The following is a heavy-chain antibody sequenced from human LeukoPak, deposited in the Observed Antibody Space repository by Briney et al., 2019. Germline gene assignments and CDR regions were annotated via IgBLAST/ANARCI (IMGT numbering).Heavy chain of an antibody. J-gene: IGHJ4*02. CDR2: INQDGSEK. CDR3: AIYCSGGSCFRN. V-gene: IGHV3-7*05. Sequence: GGSLRLSCAASGFTFSSYWMSWLRQTPGKGLEWVANINQDGSEKYYVDSVKGRFTISRDNAKNSLYLQMNSLRAEDTAVYYCAIYCSGGSCFRNWGQGTLVTVSS. CDR1: GFTFSSYW. D-gene: IGHD2-15*01.